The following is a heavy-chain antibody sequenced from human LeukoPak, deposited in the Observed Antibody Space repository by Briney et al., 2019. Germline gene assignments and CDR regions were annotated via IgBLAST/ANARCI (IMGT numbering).Heavy chain of an antibody. CDR3: AKDMEIAVAGTIDY. CDR1: GFTFDDYA. CDR2: ISWNSGSI. D-gene: IGHD6-19*01. Sequence: PGGSLRLSCAASGFTFDDYAMHWVRQAPGKGLEWVSGISWNSGSIGYADSVKGRFTISRDNAKNSLYLQMNSLRAEDTALYYCAKDMEIAVAGTIDYWGQGTLVTVSS. J-gene: IGHJ4*02. V-gene: IGHV3-9*01.